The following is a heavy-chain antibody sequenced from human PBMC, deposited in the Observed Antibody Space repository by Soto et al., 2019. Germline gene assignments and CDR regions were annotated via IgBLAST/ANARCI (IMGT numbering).Heavy chain of an antibody. CDR2: ISGSGGST. D-gene: IGHD3-9*01. CDR3: AKLRYFDWLEAYYYYGMDV. J-gene: IGHJ6*02. CDR1: GVRFSNYA. Sequence: PGESLKISCAASGVRFSNYAMSWVRQAPGKGLEWVSAISGSGGSTYYADSVKGRFTISRDNSKNTLYLQMNSLRAEDTAVYYCAKLRYFDWLEAYYYYGMDVWGQGTTVTVSS. V-gene: IGHV3-23*01.